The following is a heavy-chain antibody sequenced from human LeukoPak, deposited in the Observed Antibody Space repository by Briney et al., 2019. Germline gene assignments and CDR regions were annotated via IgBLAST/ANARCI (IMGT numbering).Heavy chain of an antibody. Sequence: ASVKVSCKASGYTFTSYGISWVRQAPEQGLEWMGWISAYNGNTNYAQKLQGRVTMTTDTSTSTAYMELRSLRSDDTAVYYCARGLRRYYDSSGLYYFDYWGQGTLVTVSS. J-gene: IGHJ4*02. D-gene: IGHD3-22*01. V-gene: IGHV1-18*01. CDR2: ISAYNGNT. CDR1: GYTFTSYG. CDR3: ARGLRRYYDSSGLYYFDY.